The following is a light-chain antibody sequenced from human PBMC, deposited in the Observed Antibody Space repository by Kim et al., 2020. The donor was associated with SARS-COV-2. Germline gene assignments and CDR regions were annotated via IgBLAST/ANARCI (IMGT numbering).Light chain of an antibody. Sequence: SYELTQPPSVSMSPGQTASITCSGDKLGDKYACWYQQKPGQSPVLVIYQDSKRPSGIPERFPGSNSGNTATLTISGTQAMDEADYYCQAWDSSTEVFGGGTQLTVL. CDR2: QDS. J-gene: IGLJ3*02. V-gene: IGLV3-1*01. CDR1: KLGDKY. CDR3: QAWDSSTEV.